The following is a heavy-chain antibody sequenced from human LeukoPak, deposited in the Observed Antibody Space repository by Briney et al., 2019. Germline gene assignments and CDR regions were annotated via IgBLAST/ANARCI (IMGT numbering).Heavy chain of an antibody. J-gene: IGHJ4*02. Sequence: SVTVSCKASGGTFSSYAISWVRQAPGQGLEWMGRIIPILGIANYAQKFQGRVTITADKSTSTAYMELSSLRSEDTAVYYCASLYSGSYYPKRVDYWGQGTLVTVSS. CDR3: ASLYSGSYYPKRVDY. V-gene: IGHV1-69*04. D-gene: IGHD1-26*01. CDR2: IIPILGIA. CDR1: GGTFSSYA.